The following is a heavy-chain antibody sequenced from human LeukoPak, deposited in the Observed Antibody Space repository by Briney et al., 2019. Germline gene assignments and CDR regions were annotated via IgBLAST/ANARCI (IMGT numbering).Heavy chain of an antibody. J-gene: IGHJ4*02. CDR2: IYYSGST. D-gene: IGHD3-9*01. CDR3: ARGRVLRYFDWLLAPFPLFDY. CDR1: GDSFTSKY. V-gene: IGHV4-59*12. Sequence: PSETLSLTCTVSGDSFTSKYWSWIRQSPDKGLEWIGYIYYSGSTNYNPSLKSRVTISVDTSKNQFSLKLSSVTAADTAVYYCARGRVLRYFDWLLAPFPLFDYWGQGTLVTVSS.